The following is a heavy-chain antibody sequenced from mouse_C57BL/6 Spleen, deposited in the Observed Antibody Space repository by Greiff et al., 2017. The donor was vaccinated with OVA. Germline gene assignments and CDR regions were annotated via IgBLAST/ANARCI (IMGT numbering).Heavy chain of an antibody. CDR1: GYTFTSYG. D-gene: IGHD1-1*01. V-gene: IGHV1-81*01. CDR2: IYPRSGNT. CDR3: ARASTTVDTYFDV. Sequence: QVQLKESGAELARPGASVKLSCKASGYTFTSYGISWVKQRTGQGLVWIGEIYPRSGNTYYNEKFKGKATLTADKSSSTAYMELRSLTSEDSAVYFCARASTTVDTYFDVWGTGTTVTVSS. J-gene: IGHJ1*03.